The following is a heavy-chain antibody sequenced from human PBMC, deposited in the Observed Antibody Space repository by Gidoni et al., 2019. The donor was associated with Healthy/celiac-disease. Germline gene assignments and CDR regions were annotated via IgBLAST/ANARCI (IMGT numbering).Heavy chain of an antibody. Sequence: VQLVESGGGVVQPGRSLRISCAASGFTFSSYGMHWVRQAPGKGLEWVAVIWYDGSNKYYADSVKGRFNISRDNSKNTLYLQMNSLRAEDTAVYYCARDLRGRGGTDYWGQGTLVTVAS. CDR3: ARDLRGRGGTDY. D-gene: IGHD1-1*01. J-gene: IGHJ4*02. CDR1: GFTFSSYG. CDR2: IWYDGSNK. V-gene: IGHV3-33*01.